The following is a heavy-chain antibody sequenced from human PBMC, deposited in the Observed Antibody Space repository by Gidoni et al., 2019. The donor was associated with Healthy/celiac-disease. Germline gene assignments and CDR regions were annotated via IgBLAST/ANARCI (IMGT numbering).Heavy chain of an antibody. CDR2: ISGSGGST. J-gene: IGHJ6*02. V-gene: IGHV3-23*01. Sequence: EVQLLESGGGLVQPGGSLRLSCAASGFTFSSYAMSWVRQAPGKGLEWVSAISGSGGSTYYADSVKGRFTISRDNSKNTLYLQMNSLRAEDTAVYYCASRYYYGSGSYYNSKPPFYYYYGMDVWGQGTTVTVSS. CDR3: ASRYYYGSGSYYNSKPPFYYYYGMDV. D-gene: IGHD3-10*01. CDR1: GFTFSSYA.